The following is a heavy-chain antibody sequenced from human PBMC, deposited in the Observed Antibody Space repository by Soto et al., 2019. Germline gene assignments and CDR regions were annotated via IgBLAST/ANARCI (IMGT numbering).Heavy chain of an antibody. Sequence: GGSLRLSCAASGFTFSSYAMSWVRQAPGKGLEWVSAISGSGGSTYYADSVKGRFTISRDNSKNTLYLQMNSLRAEDTAVYYCAKDPFRVVSPITGPHFDPWGQGTLVTVSS. CDR2: ISGSGGST. CDR3: AKDPFRVVSPITGPHFDP. J-gene: IGHJ5*02. D-gene: IGHD3-3*01. V-gene: IGHV3-23*01. CDR1: GFTFSSYA.